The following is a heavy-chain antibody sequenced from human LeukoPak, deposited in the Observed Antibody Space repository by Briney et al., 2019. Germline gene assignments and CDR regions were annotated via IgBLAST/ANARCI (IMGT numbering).Heavy chain of an antibody. CDR2: ISSSSSYI. V-gene: IGHV3-21*01. CDR3: ARGDWGATNAFDI. CDR1: GVTFSSYS. Sequence: GGSLRLSCAVSGVTFSSYSMNWVRQAPGKGLEWVSSISSSSSYIYYADSVKGRFTISRDNAKNSLYLQMNSLRAEDTAVYYCARGDWGATNAFDIWGQGTTVTVSS. J-gene: IGHJ3*02. D-gene: IGHD5-12*01.